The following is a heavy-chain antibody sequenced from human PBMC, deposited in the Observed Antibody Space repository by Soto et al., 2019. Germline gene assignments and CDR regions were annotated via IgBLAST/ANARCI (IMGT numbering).Heavy chain of an antibody. CDR2: IYWDDDK. CDR3: ARRRADGYSDY. V-gene: IGHV2-5*02. Sequence: QITLRESGPTLVKPTQPLTLTCTFSGFSLTTAGVGVDWIRQPPGKALEWLAVIYWDDDKRYSPSLSSRFTITKDTSKNQVVLTMNNMDPVDTATYFCARRRADGYSDYWGQGTLVTVSS. J-gene: IGHJ4*02. CDR1: GFSLTTAGVG. D-gene: IGHD5-12*01.